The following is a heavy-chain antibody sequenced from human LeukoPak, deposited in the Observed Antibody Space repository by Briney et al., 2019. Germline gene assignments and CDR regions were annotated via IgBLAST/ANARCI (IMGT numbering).Heavy chain of an antibody. CDR1: GFIFSDHY. Sequence: GGSLRLSCAASGFIFSDHYMDWVRQAPGKGLEWVGRSRIKADNYITQYAASVRDRFTISRDESKSWLYLQMNSLKIKDTAIYYCARGYHSFDFWGQGTMVTVSS. CDR2: SRIKADNYIT. J-gene: IGHJ3*01. D-gene: IGHD1-1*01. CDR3: ARGYHSFDF. V-gene: IGHV3-72*01.